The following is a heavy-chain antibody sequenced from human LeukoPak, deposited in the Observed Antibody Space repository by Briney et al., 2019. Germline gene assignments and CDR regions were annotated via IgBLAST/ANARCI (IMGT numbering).Heavy chain of an antibody. J-gene: IGHJ4*02. D-gene: IGHD3-10*01. CDR1: GFTFDDYA. Sequence: PGRSLRLSCAASGFTFDDYAMHWVRQAPGKGLEWVSGISWNSGSIGYADSVKGRFTISRDNAKNSLYLQMNSLRAEDTALYYCAKDKSYGSGSYYVNWGQGTLVTVSS. CDR3: AKDKSYGSGSYYVN. V-gene: IGHV3-9*01. CDR2: ISWNSGSI.